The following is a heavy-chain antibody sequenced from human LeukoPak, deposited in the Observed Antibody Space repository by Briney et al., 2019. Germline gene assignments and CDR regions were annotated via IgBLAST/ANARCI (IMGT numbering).Heavy chain of an antibody. J-gene: IGHJ6*02. CDR3: ARGGRCSSTSCYTPTYYYYGMDV. CDR1: GGSFSGYY. V-gene: IGHV4-34*01. CDR2: ITHSGST. D-gene: IGHD2-2*02. Sequence: PSETLCLTCAVYGGSFSGYYWSWIRQPPGKGLEWVGEITHSGSTNCNPSLKSRVTISVDTSKNQFFLKLSSVTAADTAVYYCARGGRCSSTSCYTPTYYYYGMDVWGQGTTVTVSS.